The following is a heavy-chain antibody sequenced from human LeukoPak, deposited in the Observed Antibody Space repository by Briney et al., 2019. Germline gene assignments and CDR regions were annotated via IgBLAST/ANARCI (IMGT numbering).Heavy chain of an antibody. J-gene: IGHJ4*02. Sequence: SETLSLTCIVSGGSISSGGYYWSWIRQHPGKGLEWIGYIYYSGSTYYNLSLKSRVTISVDTSKNQFSLKLSSVTAADTAVYYCARVGGGYYFDYWGQGTLVTVSS. D-gene: IGHD2-15*01. CDR2: IYYSGST. V-gene: IGHV4-31*03. CDR3: ARVGGGYYFDY. CDR1: GGSISSGGYY.